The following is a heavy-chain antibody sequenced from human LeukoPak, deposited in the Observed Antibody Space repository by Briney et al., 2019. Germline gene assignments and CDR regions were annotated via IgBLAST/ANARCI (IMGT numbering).Heavy chain of an antibody. CDR2: IYYSGST. CDR1: GGSISSYY. CDR3: ARALPSSGSSSDVFDY. D-gene: IGHD6-19*01. Sequence: SETLSLTCTVSGGSISSYYWSWIRQPPGKGLEWIGYIYYSGSTNYNPSLKSRVAISVDTSKNQFSLKLSSVTAADTAVYYCARALPSSGSSSDVFDYWGQGTLVTVSS. V-gene: IGHV4-59*01. J-gene: IGHJ4*02.